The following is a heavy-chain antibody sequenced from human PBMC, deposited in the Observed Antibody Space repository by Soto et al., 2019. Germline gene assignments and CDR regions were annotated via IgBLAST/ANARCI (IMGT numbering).Heavy chain of an antibody. CDR1: GYTFTSYY. Sequence: ASVKFSCKASGYTFTSYYMHWVRQAPGQGLEWMGIINPSGGSTSYAQKFQGRVNMTRDTSTSTVYMELRSLRSEDTAVYYCARDESDYYDSSGVWGFDYWGQGTQVTV. CDR3: ARDESDYYDSSGVWGFDY. J-gene: IGHJ4*02. D-gene: IGHD3-22*01. V-gene: IGHV1-46*01. CDR2: INPSGGST.